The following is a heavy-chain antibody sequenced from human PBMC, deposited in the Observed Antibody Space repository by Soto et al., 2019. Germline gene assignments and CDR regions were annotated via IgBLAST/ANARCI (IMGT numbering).Heavy chain of an antibody. CDR2: IIPIFGTA. V-gene: IGHV1-69*01. Sequence: QVQLVQSGAEVRKPGSSVKVSCNASGGTFSRHAISWVRQAPGQGLEWMGGIIPIFGTANHAQKFQGRVTIIADESTSTVYMEFSSLRSEDTAMYYCARGWGYDSNDYYYAYWGQGTLVIVSS. D-gene: IGHD3-22*01. CDR3: ARGWGYDSNDYYYAY. CDR1: GGTFSRHA. J-gene: IGHJ4*02.